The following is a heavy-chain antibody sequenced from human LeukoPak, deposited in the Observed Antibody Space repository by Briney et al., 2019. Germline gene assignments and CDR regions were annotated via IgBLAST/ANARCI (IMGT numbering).Heavy chain of an antibody. V-gene: IGHV4-39*06. CDR2: YIYDSASPYYSGSA. J-gene: IGHJ6*01. D-gene: IGHD1-26*01. CDR3: ARVMGATRGMDV. Sequence: SETLSLTCTVSGASISSGGYYWGWIRQHPGKGLEWIGYIYDSASPYYSGSANYNPSLKSRLTISVDTSKKQFTLKGRSVTAADTAVYYWARVMGATRGMDVWGQGTSVTVSS. CDR1: GASISSGGYY.